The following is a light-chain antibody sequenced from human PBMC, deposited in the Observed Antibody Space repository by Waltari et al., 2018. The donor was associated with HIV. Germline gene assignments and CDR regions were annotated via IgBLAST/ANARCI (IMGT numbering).Light chain of an antibody. V-gene: IGLV3-25*03. CDR1: ALPKQY. J-gene: IGLJ2*01. CDR2: KAS. Sequence: SYELTQPPSVSVSPGQTARITCSGDALPKQYAYWYQQKPGQAPVLVIYKASERPSGIPERFSGSSSGTTVTLTISGVQAEDEADYYCQSADSSGTYSVVFGGGTKLTVL. CDR3: QSADSSGTYSVV.